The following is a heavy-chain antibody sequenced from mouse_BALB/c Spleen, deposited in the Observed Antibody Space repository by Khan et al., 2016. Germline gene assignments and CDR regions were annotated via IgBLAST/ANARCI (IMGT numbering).Heavy chain of an antibody. Sequence: VQLQQSGAELVKPGASVKLSCTASGFNIKDTYMHWVKQRPEQGLEWIGRIDPANGNTKYDPKFQGKATITADTSSNTAYLQLSSLTSEDTAVYYCARGGDGYYWYFDVWGAGTTVTVSS. V-gene: IGHV14-3*02. D-gene: IGHD2-3*01. CDR1: GFNIKDTY. J-gene: IGHJ1*01. CDR2: IDPANGNT. CDR3: ARGGDGYYWYFDV.